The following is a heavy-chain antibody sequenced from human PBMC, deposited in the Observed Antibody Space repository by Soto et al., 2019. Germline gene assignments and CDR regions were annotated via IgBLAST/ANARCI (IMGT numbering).Heavy chain of an antibody. CDR2: ISTYNGNT. J-gene: IGHJ4*02. CDR1: GYTFTSYG. CDR3: ARRGRYSYGADEY. D-gene: IGHD5-18*01. V-gene: IGHV1-18*01. Sequence: QVQLVQSGAEVKKPGASVKVSCKASGYTFTSYGISWVRQAPGQGLDWMGWISTYNGNTNYAQKCQGRVTMTTDTSTSTDYMGLRSLRSDDKAVYYCARRGRYSYGADEYWGQGTMVTVSS.